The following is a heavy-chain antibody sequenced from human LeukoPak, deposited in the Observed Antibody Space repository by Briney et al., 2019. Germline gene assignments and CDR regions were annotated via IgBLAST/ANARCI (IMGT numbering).Heavy chain of an antibody. J-gene: IGHJ5*02. CDR2: INPNSGGT. D-gene: IGHD2-2*01. CDR3: ARDVGVPAAHAWFDP. Sequence: ASVKVSCKASGYTFTGYYMHWVRQAPGQGLEWMGRINPNSGGTNYAQKFQGRVTMTRDTSISTAYMELSRLRSDDTVVYYCARDVGVPAAHAWFDPWGQGTLVTVSS. CDR1: GYTFTGYY. V-gene: IGHV1-2*05.